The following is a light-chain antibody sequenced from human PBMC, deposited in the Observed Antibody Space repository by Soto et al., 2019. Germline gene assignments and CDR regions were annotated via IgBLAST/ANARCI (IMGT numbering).Light chain of an antibody. V-gene: IGKV3-15*01. Sequence: EIVMTQSPATLSDSPGERATLSCRASQSVGSNLAWYQQKPGQAPRLLIYGASTRATGIPARFSGSGSGTEFTLTVSSLQSEDFAVYYCLQYNNWPPWTFGQGTKVDI. CDR2: GAS. J-gene: IGKJ1*01. CDR1: QSVGSN. CDR3: LQYNNWPPWT.